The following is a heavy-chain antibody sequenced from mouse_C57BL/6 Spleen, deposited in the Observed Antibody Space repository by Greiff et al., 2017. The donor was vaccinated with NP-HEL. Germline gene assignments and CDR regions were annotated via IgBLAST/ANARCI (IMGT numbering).Heavy chain of an antibody. Sequence: EVQLQQSGPELVKPGASVKISCKASGYTFTDYYMNWVKQSHGKSLEWIGDINPNNGGTSYNQKFKGKATLTVDKSSSTAYMELRSLTSEDSAVYYWTRALIYYYGSNAMDYWGQGTSVTVSS. J-gene: IGHJ4*01. CDR2: INPNNGGT. CDR3: TRALIYYYGSNAMDY. V-gene: IGHV1-26*01. D-gene: IGHD1-1*01. CDR1: GYTFTDYY.